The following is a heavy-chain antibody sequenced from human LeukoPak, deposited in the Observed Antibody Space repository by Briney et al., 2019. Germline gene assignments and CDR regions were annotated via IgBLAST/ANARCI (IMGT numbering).Heavy chain of an antibody. CDR3: ARDGDIVVDPQVNWFDP. D-gene: IGHD2-2*01. J-gene: IGHJ5*02. CDR2: ISYDGSNK. CDR1: GFTFSIYA. Sequence: GRSLRLSCAASGFTFSIYAMHWVRQAPGKGLEWMAVISYDGSNKYYADSVKGRFTISRDNSKNTLYLQMNSLRAEDTAVYYCARDGDIVVDPQVNWFDPWGQGTLVTVSS. V-gene: IGHV3-30-3*01.